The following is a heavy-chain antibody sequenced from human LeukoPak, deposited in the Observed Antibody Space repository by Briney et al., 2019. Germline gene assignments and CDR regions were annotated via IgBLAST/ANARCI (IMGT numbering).Heavy chain of an antibody. CDR3: AKNLYCGGGSCYPSALGMDV. CDR2: ISGSGNRT. Sequence: GGPLRLSCAASGFTFSSYAMSWVRQAPGKGLEWDSSISGSGNRTYYADSVKGRFTISRDNSKNTLFLQMNSLRAEDTAVYYCAKNLYCGGGSCYPSALGMDVWGQGTTVTVSS. V-gene: IGHV3-23*01. J-gene: IGHJ6*02. CDR1: GFTFSSYA. D-gene: IGHD2-15*01.